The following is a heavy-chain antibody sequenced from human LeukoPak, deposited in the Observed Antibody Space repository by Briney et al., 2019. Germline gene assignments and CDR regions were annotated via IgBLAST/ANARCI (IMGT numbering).Heavy chain of an antibody. CDR1: GFTFSSYA. D-gene: IGHD2-21*01. J-gene: IGHJ4*02. CDR3: VVVSYCAVDCYDY. Sequence: GGSLRLSCAASGFTFSSYAMGWVRQAPGKGLEWVSAISGSGGRTYYADSVRGRFTISRDNSKNTVYVQMNSLRAEDTAVYFCVVVSYCAVDCYDYWGQGTLVTVSS. CDR2: ISGSGGRT. V-gene: IGHV3-23*01.